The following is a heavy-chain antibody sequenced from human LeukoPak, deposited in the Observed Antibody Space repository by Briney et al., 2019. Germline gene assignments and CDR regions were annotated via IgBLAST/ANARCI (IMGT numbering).Heavy chain of an antibody. CDR3: ARDDSGPIDY. Sequence: SETLSLTCTVSGYSISSGYYWGWIRQPPGKGLEWIGSIYHSGSTYYNPSLKSRVTISVDTSKNQFSLKLNSVPAADTAVHYCARDDSGPIDYWGQGTLVTVSS. CDR1: GYSISSGYY. CDR2: IYHSGST. J-gene: IGHJ4*02. V-gene: IGHV4-38-2*02. D-gene: IGHD6-19*01.